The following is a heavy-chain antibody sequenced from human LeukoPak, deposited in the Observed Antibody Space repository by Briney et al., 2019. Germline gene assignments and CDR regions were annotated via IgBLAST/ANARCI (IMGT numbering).Heavy chain of an antibody. Sequence: GGSLRLSCAASGFTFSSYSMNWVRQAPGKGLEWVSAISGSGGSTYYADSVKGRFTISRDNSKNTLYLQMNSLRAEDTAVYYCAKMDLKQWPYNYFDYWGQGTLVTVSS. V-gene: IGHV3-23*01. D-gene: IGHD6-19*01. CDR3: AKMDLKQWPYNYFDY. J-gene: IGHJ4*02. CDR1: GFTFSSYS. CDR2: ISGSGGST.